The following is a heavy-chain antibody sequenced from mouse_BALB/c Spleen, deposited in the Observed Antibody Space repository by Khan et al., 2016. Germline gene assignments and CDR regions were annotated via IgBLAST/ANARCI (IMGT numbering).Heavy chain of an antibody. CDR1: GFTVSNYW. CDR3: WILL. J-gene: IGHJ2*01. V-gene: IGHV6-6*02. Sequence: EVKLEESGGGLVQPGGSMKLSCVASGFTVSNYWMNWVRQSPEKGLEWVAEIRLKSDDYVTPYAESVKGRFTISRDDSKSSVYLHMNNLRAEDTGIYYCWILLWGQGTTLTVSS. CDR2: IRLKSDDYVT.